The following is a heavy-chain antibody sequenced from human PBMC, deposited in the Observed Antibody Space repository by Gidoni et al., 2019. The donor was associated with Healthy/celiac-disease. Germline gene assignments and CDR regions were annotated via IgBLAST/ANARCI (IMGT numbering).Heavy chain of an antibody. CDR3: AKEGGGYSYGYYYYYGMDV. CDR2: ISYDGSNK. V-gene: IGHV3-30*18. J-gene: IGHJ6*02. CDR1: GFTFSSYG. D-gene: IGHD5-18*01. Sequence: QVQLVESGGGVVQPGRSLRLSCAASGFTFSSYGMHWVRQAPGKGLEWVAVISYDGSNKYYADSVKGRFTISRDNSKNTLYLQMNSLRAEDTAVYYCAKEGGGYSYGYYYYYGMDVWGQGTTVTVSS.